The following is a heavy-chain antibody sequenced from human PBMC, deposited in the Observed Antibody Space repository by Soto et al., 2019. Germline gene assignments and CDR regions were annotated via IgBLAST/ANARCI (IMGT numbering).Heavy chain of an antibody. CDR1: GFTFTAYD. D-gene: IGHD2-21*02. V-gene: IGHV3-23*01. J-gene: IGHJ4*02. Sequence: GGSLRLSCATSGFTFTAYDLTWVRQAPGKGLDXVSXXSXXXXXTXXADSVKGRFTISRDNSKTVLYLQMNSLRAEDTAVYYCAFKGTANPFYWGQGTLVTVSS. CDR2: XSXXXXXT. CDR3: AFKGTANPFY.